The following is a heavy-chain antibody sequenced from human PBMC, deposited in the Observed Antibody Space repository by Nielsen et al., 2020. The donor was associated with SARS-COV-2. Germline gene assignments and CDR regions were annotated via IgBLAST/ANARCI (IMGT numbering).Heavy chain of an antibody. CDR2: ISFSGSET. D-gene: IGHD3-3*01. J-gene: IGHJ4*02. CDR3: ARGDFWSGYYLDY. Sequence: GGSLRLSCAASGFTFSDYYMNWIRQAPGKGLEWVSYISFSGSETDYADSVRGRITIFRDNAKNSVSLQMNSLRAEDTAVYYCARGDFWSGYYLDYWGQGTLVTVSS. CDR1: GFTFSDYY. V-gene: IGHV3-11*06.